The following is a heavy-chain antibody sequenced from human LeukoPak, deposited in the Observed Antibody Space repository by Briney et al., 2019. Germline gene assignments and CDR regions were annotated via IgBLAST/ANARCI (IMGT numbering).Heavy chain of an antibody. CDR2: IYYSGST. CDR3: ARNDFDFWSGHFGTMFDY. CDR1: GGSISSSSYY. D-gene: IGHD3-3*01. V-gene: IGHV4-39*01. J-gene: IGHJ4*02. Sequence: SETLSLTCTVSGGSISSSSYYWGWIRQPPGKGLEWIGSIYYSGSTYYNPSLKSRVTISVDTSKNQFSLKLSSVTAADTAVYYCARNDFDFWSGHFGTMFDYWGLGTLVTVSS.